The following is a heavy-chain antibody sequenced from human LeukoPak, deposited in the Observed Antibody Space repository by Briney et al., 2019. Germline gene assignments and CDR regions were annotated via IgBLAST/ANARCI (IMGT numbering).Heavy chain of an antibody. CDR3: ARVPGEMATIPFDY. D-gene: IGHD5-24*01. Sequence: NPSETLSLTCAVYGGSFSNYYWSWIRQPPGKGLEWIGEINHSGSTNYNPSLKSRVTISVDTSKNQFSLKMSSVTAADTAVYYCARVPGEMATIPFDYWGQGTLVTVSS. V-gene: IGHV4-34*01. J-gene: IGHJ4*02. CDR1: GGSFSNYY. CDR2: INHSGST.